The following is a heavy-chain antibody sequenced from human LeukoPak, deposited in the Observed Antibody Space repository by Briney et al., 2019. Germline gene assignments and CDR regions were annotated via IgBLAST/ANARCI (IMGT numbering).Heavy chain of an antibody. J-gene: IGHJ4*02. Sequence: GGSLRLSCAASGFSFSSHYMNWVRQAPGKGLEWVSSISSSGGYIYSADSVKGRFTISRDNAKNSVYLHMNSLRAEDTAVYYCARIYNGSSHFDYWGQGTLVTVSS. CDR2: ISSSGGYI. V-gene: IGHV3-21*01. CDR1: GFSFSSHY. D-gene: IGHD1-26*01. CDR3: ARIYNGSSHFDY.